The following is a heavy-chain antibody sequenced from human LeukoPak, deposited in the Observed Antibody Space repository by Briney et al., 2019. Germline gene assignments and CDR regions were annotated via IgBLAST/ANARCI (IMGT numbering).Heavy chain of an antibody. CDR3: AKFNGWELAEYYLDY. J-gene: IGHJ4*01. CDR2: MSKSGYYT. CDR1: GFIFSDYA. V-gene: IGHV3-23*01. D-gene: IGHD1-26*01. Sequence: EGSLRLSCAASGFIFSDYAMSWVRQAPGKGLEWLSGMSKSGYYTYDTESVKGRFTISRDNSKNTLYLQMSDLRAEDTAIYYCAKFNGWELAEYYLDYWGHGTLVTVSS.